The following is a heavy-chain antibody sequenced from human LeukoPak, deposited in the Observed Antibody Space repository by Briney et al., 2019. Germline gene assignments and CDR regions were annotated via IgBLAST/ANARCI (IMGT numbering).Heavy chain of an antibody. V-gene: IGHV3-23*01. Sequence: PGGSLGLSCAASGFTFSSYAMSWVRQAPGKGLEWVSAISGSGGSTYYADSVKGRFTISRDNSKNTLYLQMNSLRAEDTAVYYCAKVAPRYCSSTSCYPAVKWYFDLWGRGTLVTVSS. J-gene: IGHJ2*01. CDR3: AKVAPRYCSSTSCYPAVKWYFDL. CDR1: GFTFSSYA. D-gene: IGHD2-2*01. CDR2: ISGSGGST.